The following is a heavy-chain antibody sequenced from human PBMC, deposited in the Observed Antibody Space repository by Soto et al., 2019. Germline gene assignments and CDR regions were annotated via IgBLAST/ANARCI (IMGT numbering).Heavy chain of an antibody. CDR1: GYSFSFYG. CDR3: ARDRLRGYDSSGFYF. CDR2: INPSDGNR. Sequence: EASVKVSCKASGYSFSFYGINWVRQAPGQGLEWMGWINPSDGNRNFAQKFEDRVTMTTATSTNTVFLELWSLKSDDLAIFYFARDRLRGYDSSGFYFWGQGSMVTVSS. D-gene: IGHD3-22*01. J-gene: IGHJ4*02. V-gene: IGHV1-18*03.